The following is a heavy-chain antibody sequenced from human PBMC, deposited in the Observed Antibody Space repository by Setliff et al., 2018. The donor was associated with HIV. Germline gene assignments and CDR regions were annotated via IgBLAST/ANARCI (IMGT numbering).Heavy chain of an antibody. D-gene: IGHD5-18*01. J-gene: IGHJ4*02. Sequence: ASVKVSCKASGYTFTNYNIHWVQQAPGKGLQWMGRIDPKNGKTIYAEKFQGRVTIIAETSTDTAYMELSSLRSEDTAVYYCARHRSGYVYGPQDYWGQGTLVTVSS. CDR3: ARHRSGYVYGPQDY. CDR1: GYTFTNYN. CDR2: IDPKNGKT. V-gene: IGHV1-69-2*01.